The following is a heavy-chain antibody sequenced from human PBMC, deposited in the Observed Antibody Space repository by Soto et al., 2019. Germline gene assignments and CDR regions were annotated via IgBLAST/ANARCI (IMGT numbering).Heavy chain of an antibody. CDR2: MYHSGST. J-gene: IGHJ4*02. CDR1: GGSISSGGYS. V-gene: IGHV4-30-2*01. D-gene: IGHD4-4*01. Sequence: QLQLQESGSGLVKPSQTLSLTCAVSGGSISSGGYSWSWIRQPPGKGLEWIGYMYHSGSTYYNPSLNPGVTISVDRSKTQSSWQRSSVTAADTGVYYWDRGMTTVTTLGLWGQGTLVTVSP. CDR3: DRGMTTVTTLGL.